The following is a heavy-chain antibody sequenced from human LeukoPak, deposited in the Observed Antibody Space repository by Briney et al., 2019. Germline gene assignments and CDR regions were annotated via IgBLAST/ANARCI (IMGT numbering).Heavy chain of an antibody. CDR3: ARHGAVAGTSY. D-gene: IGHD6-19*01. CDR1: GYSFTSYW. V-gene: IGHV5-51*01. Sequence: GESLKISCEGSGYSFTSYWIGGVRQMPGKGLEWMGIIYPGDSDTSYSPPFQGQVTISADNSISTAYLQWSSLKASDTAMHYCARHGAVAGTSYCGQGTLVTVSS. J-gene: IGHJ4*02. CDR2: IYPGDSDT.